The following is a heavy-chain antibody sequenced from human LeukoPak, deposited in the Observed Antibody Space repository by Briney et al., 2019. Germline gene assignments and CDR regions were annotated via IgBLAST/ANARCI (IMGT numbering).Heavy chain of an antibody. CDR1: EFSVGSNY. CDR3: ARKTDSGGQGDY. CDR2: IYSGGNT. V-gene: IGHV3-66*01. D-gene: IGHD3-22*01. J-gene: IGHJ4*02. Sequence: GGSLRLSCAASEFSVGSNYMTWVRQAPGKGLEWVSVIYSGGNTYYADSVKGRFTISRDNSKNTLYLQMNSLRAEDTAVYYCARKTDSGGQGDYWGPGTLVTVSS.